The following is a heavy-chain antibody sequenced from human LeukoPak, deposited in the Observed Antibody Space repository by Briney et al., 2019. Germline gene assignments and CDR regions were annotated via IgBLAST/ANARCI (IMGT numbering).Heavy chain of an antibody. CDR2: ISYDGSNK. Sequence: TGRSLRLSCAASGFTFSSCGMHWVRQAPGKGLEWVAVISYDGSNKYYADSVKGRFTISRDNSKNTLYLQMNSLRAEDTAVYYCAKDGGAARNFDYWGQGTLVTVSS. CDR3: AKDGGAARNFDY. J-gene: IGHJ4*02. V-gene: IGHV3-30*18. CDR1: GFTFSSCG. D-gene: IGHD6-6*01.